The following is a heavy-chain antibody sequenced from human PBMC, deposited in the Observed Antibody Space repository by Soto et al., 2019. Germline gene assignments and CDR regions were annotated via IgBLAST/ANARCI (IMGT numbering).Heavy chain of an antibody. D-gene: IGHD2-15*01. J-gene: IGHJ4*02. Sequence: EVQLLESGGGLVQPGGSLRLSCAASGFTFSSYAMSWVRQAPGKGLEWVSTISTSGGSTHYADSVKGRFTISRDNSKNTLYLQMNSLRPEDTAVYYCAKEVHCGGGSCSWSEGFDYWGQGTLLTVSS. CDR1: GFTFSSYA. V-gene: IGHV3-23*01. CDR3: AKEVHCGGGSCSWSEGFDY. CDR2: ISTSGGST.